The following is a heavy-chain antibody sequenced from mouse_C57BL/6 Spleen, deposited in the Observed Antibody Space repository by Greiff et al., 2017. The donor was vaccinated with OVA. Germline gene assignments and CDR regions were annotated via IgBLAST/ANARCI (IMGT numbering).Heavy chain of an antibody. Sequence: QVQLKESGAELVRPGTSVKMSCKASGYTFTNYWIGWAKQRPGHGLEWIGDIYPGGGYTNYNEKFKGKATLTADKSSSTAYMQFSSLTSEDSAIYYCASFLSPSYWYFDVWGTGTTVTVSS. D-gene: IGHD6-1*01. CDR1: GYTFTNYW. V-gene: IGHV1-63*01. CDR2: IYPGGGYT. CDR3: ASFLSPSYWYFDV. J-gene: IGHJ1*03.